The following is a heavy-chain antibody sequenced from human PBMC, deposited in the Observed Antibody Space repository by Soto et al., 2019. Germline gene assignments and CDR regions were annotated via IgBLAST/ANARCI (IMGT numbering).Heavy chain of an antibody. D-gene: IGHD3-22*01. J-gene: IGHJ4*02. CDR3: VRARSTDSRPDY. Sequence: PGGSLRLSCAASGFTISSRDNHAMSWVRQAPGKGLEWVASITSSSSYIYYEDSLKGRFTISRDNAKNSLFLQLDSLRAEDTAVYFCVRARSTDSRPDYWGQGTLVTVSS. CDR1: GFTISSRD. V-gene: IGHV3-21*01. CDR2: ITSSSSYI.